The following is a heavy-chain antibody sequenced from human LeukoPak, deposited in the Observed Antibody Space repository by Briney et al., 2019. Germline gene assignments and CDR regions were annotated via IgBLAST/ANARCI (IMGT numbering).Heavy chain of an antibody. J-gene: IGHJ3*01. CDR2: INHSGST. V-gene: IGHV4-34*01. CDR3: ARPSPPLVT. CDR1: GGSFSGYY. Sequence: PSETLSLTCAVYGGSFSGYYWSWIRQPPGKGLEWIGEINHSGSTNYDPSLKSRVTISVDTSKNQFSLKLSSVTAADTAVYYCARPSPPLVTWGRGTMVTVSS. D-gene: IGHD2-15*01.